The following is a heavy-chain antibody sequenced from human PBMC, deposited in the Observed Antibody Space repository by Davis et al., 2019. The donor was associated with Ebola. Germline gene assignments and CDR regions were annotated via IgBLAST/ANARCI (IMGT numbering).Heavy chain of an antibody. J-gene: IGHJ4*02. CDR1: GFTFSSYS. CDR3: ARRQTASSFVDY. V-gene: IGHV3-21*01. D-gene: IGHD2-21*02. Sequence: GGSLRLSCAASGFTFSSYSMNWVRQAPGKGLEWVSSISSSSSYIYYADSVKGRFTISRDNAKNSLYLQMNSLRAEDTAVYYCARRQTASSFVDYWGQGTLVTVSS. CDR2: ISSSSSYI.